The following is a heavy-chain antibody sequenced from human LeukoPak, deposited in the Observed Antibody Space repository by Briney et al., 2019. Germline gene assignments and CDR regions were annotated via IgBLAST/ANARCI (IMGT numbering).Heavy chain of an antibody. V-gene: IGHV3-21*01. CDR1: GFTFNNAY. CDR2: ISSSSSYI. J-gene: IGHJ4*02. Sequence: GGSLRLPCAASGFTFNNAYISWVRQAPGKGLEWVPSISSSSSYIYYADSVKGRFTISRDNAKNSLYLQMNSLRAEDTAVYYCARDTYCSSTSCLGFDYWGQGTLVTVSS. D-gene: IGHD2-2*01. CDR3: ARDTYCSSTSCLGFDY.